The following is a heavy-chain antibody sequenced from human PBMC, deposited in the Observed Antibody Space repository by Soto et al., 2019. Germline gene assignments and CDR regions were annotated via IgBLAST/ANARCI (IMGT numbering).Heavy chain of an antibody. V-gene: IGHV1-69*13. CDR2: IIPIFGTA. D-gene: IGHD6-19*01. CDR3: ARDLSSSGWFDY. Sequence: SVKVSCKASGYTLNTYGITRVRQAPGQGLEWMGGIIPIFGTANYAQKFQGRVTITADESTSTAYMELSSLRSEDTAVYYCARDLSSSGWFDYWGQGTLVTVSS. J-gene: IGHJ4*02. CDR1: GYTLNTYG.